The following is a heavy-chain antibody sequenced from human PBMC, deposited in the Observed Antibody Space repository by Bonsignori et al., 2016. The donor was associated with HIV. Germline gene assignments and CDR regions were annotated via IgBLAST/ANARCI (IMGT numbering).Heavy chain of an antibody. CDR3: AKVAGLRIEYYFDY. V-gene: IGHV3-33*06. J-gene: IGHJ4*02. CDR2: IWYDGSNK. Sequence: WIRQPPGKGLEWVAVIWYDGSNKYYADSVKGRFTISRDNSKNTLYLQMNSLRAEDTAVYYCAKVAGLRIEYYFDYWGQGTLVTVSS. D-gene: IGHD5-12*01.